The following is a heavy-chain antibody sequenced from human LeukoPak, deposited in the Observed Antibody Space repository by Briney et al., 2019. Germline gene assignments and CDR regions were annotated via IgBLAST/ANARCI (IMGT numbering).Heavy chain of an antibody. J-gene: IGHJ6*02. CDR3: APDYGMFLDGMDV. D-gene: IGHD4-17*01. CDR2: INHTGST. CDR1: GGPLSGYY. V-gene: IGHV4-34*01. Sequence: SETLSLTCVVYGGPLSGYYWSWIRQTPGKGLEWIGEINHTGSTNYNPSLRSRVTMSVDTTQKQLSLKLTSVTAADTAVYYCAPDYGMFLDGMDVWGQGTTVTVSS.